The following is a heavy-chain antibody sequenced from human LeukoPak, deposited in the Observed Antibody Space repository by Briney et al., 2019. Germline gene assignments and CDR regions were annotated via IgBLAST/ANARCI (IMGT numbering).Heavy chain of an antibody. CDR1: GFTFDDYA. CDR2: ISWNSGSI. J-gene: IGHJ4*02. Sequence: GRSLRLSCAASGFTFDDYAMHWVRQTPGKGLEWVSGISWNSGSIGYADSVKGRFTTSRDNAKNSLYLQTNSLRGDDMALYYCAKAKYSSRWSYFDYWGQGALVTVSS. V-gene: IGHV3-9*03. CDR3: AKAKYSSRWSYFDY. D-gene: IGHD6-13*01.